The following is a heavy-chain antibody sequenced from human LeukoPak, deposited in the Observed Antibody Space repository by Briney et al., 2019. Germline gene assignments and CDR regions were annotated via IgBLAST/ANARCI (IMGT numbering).Heavy chain of an antibody. CDR2: IYYSGST. Sequence: LSPTLSLTCTVSGGSISSGGYYWSWIRQHPGKGLEWIGYIYYSGSTYYNPSLKSRVTISVDTSKNQFSLKLSSVTAADTAVYYCARADGDYYDSSGPYYFDYWGQGTLVTVSS. V-gene: IGHV4-31*03. D-gene: IGHD3-22*01. CDR3: ARADGDYYDSSGPYYFDY. J-gene: IGHJ4*02. CDR1: GGSISSGGYY.